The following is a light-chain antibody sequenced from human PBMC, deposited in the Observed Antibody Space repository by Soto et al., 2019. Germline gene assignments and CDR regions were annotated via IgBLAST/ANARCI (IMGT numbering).Light chain of an antibody. CDR3: QQYNTWRSIT. Sequence: EIVMTQSPAPLSVSPGERATLSCRASQGISSNLGWYQQRPGQAPRLLISGASTRATGIPARFSGSGSGTEFTLTISSLQSEDVAVYYCQQYNTWRSITFGQGTRLEIK. CDR1: QGISSN. CDR2: GAS. V-gene: IGKV3-15*01. J-gene: IGKJ5*01.